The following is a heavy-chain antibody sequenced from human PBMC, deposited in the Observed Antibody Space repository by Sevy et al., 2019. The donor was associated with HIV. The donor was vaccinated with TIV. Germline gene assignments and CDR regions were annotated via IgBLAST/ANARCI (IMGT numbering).Heavy chain of an antibody. CDR1: GFAFYEYS. CDR3: AREGCSRPHDY. Sequence: GGSLRLSCAASGFAFYEYSMSWIRQAPGKGLEGVATLSFGCGKINYADSVKGRFTISRDNSKNSFYLQMDNLRVEDTALYYCAREGCSRPHDYWGQGTRVTGSS. V-gene: IGHV3-23*01. J-gene: IGHJ4*02. D-gene: IGHD2-8*01. CDR2: LSFGCGKI.